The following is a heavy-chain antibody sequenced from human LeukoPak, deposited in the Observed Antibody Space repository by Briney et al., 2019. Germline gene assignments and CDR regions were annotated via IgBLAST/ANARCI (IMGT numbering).Heavy chain of an antibody. CDR3: ARVNTVTFDY. J-gene: IGHJ4*02. CDR1: GGSISSGGYY. V-gene: IGHV4-31*03. Sequence: SETLSLTCTISGGSISSGGYYWSWIRQHPGKGLEWIGYIYYSGSTYYNPSLKSRVTISVDTSKNQFSLKLSSVTAADTAVYYCARVNTVTFDYWGQETLVTVSS. CDR2: IYYSGST. D-gene: IGHD4-17*01.